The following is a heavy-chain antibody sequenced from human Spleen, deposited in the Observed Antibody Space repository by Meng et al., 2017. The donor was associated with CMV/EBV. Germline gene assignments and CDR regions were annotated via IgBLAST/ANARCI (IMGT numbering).Heavy chain of an antibody. V-gene: IGHV1-2*02. CDR2: VNPNTGDT. D-gene: IGHD1-20*01. CDR1: GYTCTDYY. Sequence: KASGYTCTDYYIHWVRQAPGQGLEWMGCVNPNTGDTNSAQKFQVRVTMTRDTSITTSYMELSSLTSDDTAVYFCARVRSRYNWNDDAYWGQGTLVTVSS. CDR3: ARVRSRYNWNDDAY. J-gene: IGHJ4*02.